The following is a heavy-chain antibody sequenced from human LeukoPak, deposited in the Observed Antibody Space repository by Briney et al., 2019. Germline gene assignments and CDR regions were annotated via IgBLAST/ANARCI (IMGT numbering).Heavy chain of an antibody. Sequence: MASETLSLTCTVSGGSISSYYWSWIRQPAGKGLEWIGRIYTSGSTNYNPSLKSRVTMSVDTSKNQFSLKLSSVTAADTAVYYCARVHDFWSGYYPSYYFDYWGQGTLVTVSS. CDR1: GGSISSYY. CDR3: ARVHDFWSGYYPSYYFDY. J-gene: IGHJ4*02. D-gene: IGHD3-3*01. V-gene: IGHV4-4*07. CDR2: IYTSGST.